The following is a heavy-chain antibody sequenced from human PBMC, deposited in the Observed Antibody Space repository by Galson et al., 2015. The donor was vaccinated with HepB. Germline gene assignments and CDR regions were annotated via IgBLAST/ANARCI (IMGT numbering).Heavy chain of an antibody. D-gene: IGHD5-12*01. Sequence: QSGAEVKKPGESLKISCKGSGYSFTSYYIAWVRQMPGKGLDWMGIIYPGDSDTRYSPSFQGQVTISADKSITTAYLQWSSLKASDTAIYYCARRLCTGYDCHGFDIWGQGTMVTVSS. CDR1: GYSFTSYY. J-gene: IGHJ3*02. CDR3: ARRLCTGYDCHGFDI. CDR2: IYPGDSDT. V-gene: IGHV5-51*01.